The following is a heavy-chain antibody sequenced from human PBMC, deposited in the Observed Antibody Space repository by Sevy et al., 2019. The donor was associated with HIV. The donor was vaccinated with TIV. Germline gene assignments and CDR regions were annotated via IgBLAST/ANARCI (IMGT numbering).Heavy chain of an antibody. Sequence: ASVKVSCKASGYIFTDYYMHWVRQAPGQGLEWMAWINSDSGVTNYAQRFQGEVTVTRDTSFNTAYLDLSRLKSNDTAIYFCARLTTKPTSDLYGMDVWGQGTTVTVSS. CDR1: GYIFTDYY. D-gene: IGHD4-17*01. CDR2: INSDSGVT. CDR3: ARLTTKPTSDLYGMDV. V-gene: IGHV1-2*02. J-gene: IGHJ6*02.